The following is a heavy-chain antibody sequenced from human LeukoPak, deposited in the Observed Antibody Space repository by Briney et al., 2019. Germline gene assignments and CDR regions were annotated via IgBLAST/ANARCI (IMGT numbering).Heavy chain of an antibody. V-gene: IGHV4-31*03. CDR2: IYHSGST. D-gene: IGHD3-10*01. CDR1: GGSISSGGFY. Sequence: SQTLPLTCTVSGGSISSGGFYWSWIRQHPGKGPEWIGYIYHSGSTYYNPSLKSRVTISLDTSETQFSLNLSSVTAADTAVYYCARTYYNGAGSYHPYFDYWGQGALVTVSS. CDR3: ARTYYNGAGSYHPYFDY. J-gene: IGHJ4*02.